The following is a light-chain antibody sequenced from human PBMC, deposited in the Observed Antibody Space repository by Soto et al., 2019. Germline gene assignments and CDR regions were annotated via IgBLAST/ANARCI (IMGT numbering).Light chain of an antibody. CDR2: GTS. CDR3: QQYNKWSYT. V-gene: IGKV3-15*01. CDR1: QRVGRN. J-gene: IGKJ2*01. Sequence: EIVMTQSPVALSVSPGESAALSCRASQRVGRNFAWYQQRPGQAPRVLIYGTSTRATGVPAIFSGSGSGTDFPLTISSLQSEDFAVYYCQQYNKWSYTFCQGTRLEMK.